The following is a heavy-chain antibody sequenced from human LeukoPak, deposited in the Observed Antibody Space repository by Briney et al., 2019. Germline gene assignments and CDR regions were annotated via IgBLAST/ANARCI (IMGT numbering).Heavy chain of an antibody. CDR1: GGSIRITKFY. CDR2: INDGGHT. V-gene: IGHV4-39*01. CDR3: AGQRARFGEWAFDD. D-gene: IGHD3-10*01. Sequence: SETLSLTCTVSGGSIRITKFYWAWIRQSPGTGLEWLGSINDGGHTYYNPSLQSRVTISVDTSKNRFSLRLSSVTAAVTAVYYCAGQRARFGEWAFDDWGQGTLVTVSS. J-gene: IGHJ4*02.